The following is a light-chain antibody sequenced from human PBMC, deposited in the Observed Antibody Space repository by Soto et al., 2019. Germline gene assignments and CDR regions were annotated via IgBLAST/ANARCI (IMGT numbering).Light chain of an antibody. CDR1: SSDVGGYNY. CDR3: SSFTSAYTFV. Sequence: QSALTQPASVSGSAGQSIAISCTGTSSDVGGYNYVSWYQQHPGKAPKLLLSEVSKRPSGVSDRFSGSKSGNTASLTISGLQTQDEADYYCSSFTSAYTFVSGTGTKLTVL. CDR2: EVS. V-gene: IGLV2-14*01. J-gene: IGLJ1*01.